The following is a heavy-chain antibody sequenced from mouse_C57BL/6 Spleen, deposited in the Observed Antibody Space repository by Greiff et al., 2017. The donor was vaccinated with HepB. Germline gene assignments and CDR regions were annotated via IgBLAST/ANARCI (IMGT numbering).Heavy chain of an antibody. Sequence: QVQLKESGPGLVAPSQRLSITCTVSGFSLTSYGVHWVRQPPGKGLEWLVVIWSDGSTTYNSALKSRLSISKDNSKSQVFLKMNSLQTDDTAMYYCARSTVVAPYFDYWGQGTTLTVSS. CDR1: GFSLTSYG. D-gene: IGHD1-1*01. J-gene: IGHJ2*01. CDR3: ARSTVVAPYFDY. V-gene: IGHV2-6*03. CDR2: IWSDGST.